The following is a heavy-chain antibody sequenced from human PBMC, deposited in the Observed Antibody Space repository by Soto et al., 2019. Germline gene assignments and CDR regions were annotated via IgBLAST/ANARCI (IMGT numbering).Heavy chain of an antibody. D-gene: IGHD3-3*01. CDR1: GGSISSYY. CDR2: IYYSGSA. V-gene: IGHV4-59*01. Sequence: SETLSLTCTVSGGSISSYYWSWIRQPPGKGLEWIGYIYYSGSANYNPSLKSRVTISVDTSKNQFSLKLSSVTAADTAVYYCARSSTIFGVVTRYYYMDVWGKGTTVTVSS. J-gene: IGHJ6*03. CDR3: ARSSTIFGVVTRYYYMDV.